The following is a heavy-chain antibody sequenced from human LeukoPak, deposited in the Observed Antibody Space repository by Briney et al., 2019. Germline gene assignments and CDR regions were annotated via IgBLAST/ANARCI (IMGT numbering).Heavy chain of an antibody. CDR2: ISRSGSTT. CDR1: GFTYSSYE. Sequence: PGGSLRLSCAASGFTYSSYEMNWVRQAPGKGLEWVSYISRSGSTTNYADSVKGRFTISRDNAKNSLYLQMNSLRAEDTAVYYCAESNTVNAFDIWGQGTMVTVSS. V-gene: IGHV3-48*03. D-gene: IGHD4-17*01. CDR3: AESNTVNAFDI. J-gene: IGHJ3*02.